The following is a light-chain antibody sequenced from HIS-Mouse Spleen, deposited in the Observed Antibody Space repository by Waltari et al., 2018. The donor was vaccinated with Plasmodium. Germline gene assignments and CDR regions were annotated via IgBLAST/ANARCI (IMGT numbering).Light chain of an antibody. Sequence: SYELTQPPSLSVSPGQTASITCSGDKLGDKYACWYQQKPGQAPVLGIYQDSKRPSGIPGRFPGPNSGNTATLTISGTQAMDEADYYCQAWDSSTVVFGGGTKLTVL. CDR3: QAWDSSTVV. V-gene: IGLV3-1*01. J-gene: IGLJ2*01. CDR2: QDS. CDR1: KLGDKY.